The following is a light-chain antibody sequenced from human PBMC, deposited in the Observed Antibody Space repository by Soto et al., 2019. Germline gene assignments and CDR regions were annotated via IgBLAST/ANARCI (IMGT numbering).Light chain of an antibody. J-gene: IGKJ1*01. Sequence: EVVMTQSLATLSVSPGERATLSCRASQRVSSTLAWYQQKPGQAPRLLIYDASTRATGIPARFSGSGSGAEFSLTISSLQSEDFAVYYCQQYYNWPPWTFGQGTKVEIK. CDR1: QRVSST. CDR2: DAS. CDR3: QQYYNWPPWT. V-gene: IGKV3-15*01.